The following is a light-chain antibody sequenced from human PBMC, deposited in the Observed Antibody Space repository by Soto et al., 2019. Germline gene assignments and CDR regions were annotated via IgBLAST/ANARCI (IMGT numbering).Light chain of an antibody. J-gene: IGKJ2*01. CDR1: QSVSSY. CDR2: DAS. CDR3: QQRSNSPRT. V-gene: IGKV3-11*01. Sequence: EIVLTQSPATLSLSPGERATLSCRASQSVSSYLAWYQQKPGQAPRLLIYDASNRATGIPARFSGSGSGTEFTLTISSLEPEDFAVYYCQQRSNSPRTFGQGTKLEIK.